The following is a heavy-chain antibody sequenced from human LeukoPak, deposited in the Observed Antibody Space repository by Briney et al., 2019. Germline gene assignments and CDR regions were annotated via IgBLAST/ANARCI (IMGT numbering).Heavy chain of an antibody. Sequence: SETLSLTCTVSGGSISSSSYYWGWIRQPPGKGLEWIGSIYYSGSTYYNPSLKSRVTISVDTSKNQFSLKLSSVTAADTAVYYCARFQATVTTRGVIDYWGQGTLVTVSS. J-gene: IGHJ4*02. CDR3: ARFQATVTTRGVIDY. CDR1: GGSISSSSYY. CDR2: IYYSGST. V-gene: IGHV4-39*07. D-gene: IGHD4-17*01.